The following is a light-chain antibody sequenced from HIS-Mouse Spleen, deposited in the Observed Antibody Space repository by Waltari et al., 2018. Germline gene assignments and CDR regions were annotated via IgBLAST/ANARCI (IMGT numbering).Light chain of an antibody. Sequence: SYVLTQPPSVSVAPGKTARITCGGNNIGSKSVHWYQKKPGQAPVLVVYDDGDRPSGIPERFSGSNSGNTGTLTISRVEAGDEADYYCQVWDSSSDHVVFGGGTKLTVL. V-gene: IGLV3-21*03. J-gene: IGLJ2*01. CDR3: QVWDSSSDHVV. CDR2: DDG. CDR1: NIGSKS.